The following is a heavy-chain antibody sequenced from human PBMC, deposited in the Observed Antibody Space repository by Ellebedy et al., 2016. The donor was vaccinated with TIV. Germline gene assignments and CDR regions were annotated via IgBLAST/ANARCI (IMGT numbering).Heavy chain of an antibody. CDR1: GYTFTNYG. D-gene: IGHD4-17*01. Sequence: ASVKVSXKASGYTFTNYGISWVRQAPGQGLELMGWISGYNGNTNYAQKLQGRVTMTTDTSTSTAYMELRSLRSDDTAVYYYARFPGPLRRNYYYYMDGWGKGTTVTVSS. V-gene: IGHV1-18*01. J-gene: IGHJ6*03. CDR2: ISGYNGNT. CDR3: ARFPGPLRRNYYYYMDG.